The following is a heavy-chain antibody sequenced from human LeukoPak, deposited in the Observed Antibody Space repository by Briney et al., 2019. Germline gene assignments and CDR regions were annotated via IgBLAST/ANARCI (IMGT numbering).Heavy chain of an antibody. D-gene: IGHD3-10*02. J-gene: IGHJ6*04. CDR3: AELGITMIGGV. V-gene: IGHV3-21*01. CDR1: GFTFSSYS. CDR2: ISSTSTYI. Sequence: GGSLRLSCAASGFTFSSYSMNRVRQAPGKGLEWVSSISSTSTYIYYADSVKGRFTISRDNAKNSLYLQMNSLRAEDTAVYYCAELGITMIGGVWGKGTTVTISS.